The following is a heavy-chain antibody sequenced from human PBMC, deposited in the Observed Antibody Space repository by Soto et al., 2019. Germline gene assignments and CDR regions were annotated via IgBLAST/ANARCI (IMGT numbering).Heavy chain of an antibody. CDR2: FDPEDGET. CDR3: ATDERTPPGDILTGYYTWSVLVG. D-gene: IGHD3-9*01. CDR1: GYTLTELS. V-gene: IGHV1-24*01. J-gene: IGHJ4*02. Sequence: QVQLVQSGAEVKKPGASVKVSCKVSGYTLTELSMHWVRQAPGKGLEWMGGFDPEDGETIYAQKFQGRVTMTEDTSTDTAYMELSSLRSEDTAVYYCATDERTPPGDILTGYYTWSVLVGWGQGTLVTVSS.